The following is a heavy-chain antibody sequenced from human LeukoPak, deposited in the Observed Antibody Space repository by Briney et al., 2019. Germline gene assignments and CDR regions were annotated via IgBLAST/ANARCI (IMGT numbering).Heavy chain of an antibody. CDR2: ISYDGSNK. D-gene: IGHD5-12*01. CDR1: GFTFSSYA. J-gene: IGHJ4*02. Sequence: PGGSLRLSCAASGFTFSSYAMHWVRQAPGKGLEGVAVISYDGSNKYYADSVKGRFTISRDNSKNTLYLQMNSLRAEDTAVYYCARAFSSGYDLLNWGQGTLVTVSS. V-gene: IGHV3-30-3*01. CDR3: ARAFSSGYDLLN.